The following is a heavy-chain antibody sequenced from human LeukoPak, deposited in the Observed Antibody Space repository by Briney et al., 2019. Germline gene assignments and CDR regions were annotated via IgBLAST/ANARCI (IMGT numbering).Heavy chain of an antibody. D-gene: IGHD3-22*01. CDR2: IYHSGST. CDR3: ASLTYYHDSSGSPVDDY. V-gene: IGHV4-38-2*01. CDR1: GYSISSGYY. Sequence: SETLSLTCAVSGYSISSGYYWGWIRQPPGKGLEWIGSIYHSGSTYYNPSLKSRVTISVDTSKNQFSLKLSSVTAADTAVYYCASLTYYHDSSGSPVDDYWGQGTLVTVSS. J-gene: IGHJ4*02.